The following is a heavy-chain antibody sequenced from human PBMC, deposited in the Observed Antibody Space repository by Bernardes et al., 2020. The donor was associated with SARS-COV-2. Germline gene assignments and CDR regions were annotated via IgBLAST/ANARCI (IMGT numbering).Heavy chain of an antibody. D-gene: IGHD3-10*01. CDR1: GYTFSSYG. CDR3: ARKGSRSGTYRGIGNWFDP. Sequence: ASVKVSCKAFGYTFSSYGISWVRQAPGQGLEWMGWISAYNGNTNYAQKAQGRVTMTTDTSRSTAYMELRNLRSDDTAVYYCARKGSRSGTYRGIGNWFDPWGQGTLVTVSP. CDR2: ISAYNGNT. V-gene: IGHV1-18*04. J-gene: IGHJ5*02.